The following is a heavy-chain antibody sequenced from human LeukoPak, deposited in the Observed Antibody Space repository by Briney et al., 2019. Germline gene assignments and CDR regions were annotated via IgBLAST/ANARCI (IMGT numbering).Heavy chain of an antibody. Sequence: GGSLRLSCAASGFTLSSYTMNWVRQAPGKGLEWVSSISSLSTYIYYADSVKGRFTISRDNAKNSLFLQMNSLRGEDTAVYYCARDCDGRTGCYVRDYWGQGTPVTVSS. V-gene: IGHV3-21*01. CDR2: ISSLSTYI. J-gene: IGHJ4*02. CDR1: GFTLSSYT. CDR3: ARDCDGRTGCYVRDY. D-gene: IGHD2-2*01.